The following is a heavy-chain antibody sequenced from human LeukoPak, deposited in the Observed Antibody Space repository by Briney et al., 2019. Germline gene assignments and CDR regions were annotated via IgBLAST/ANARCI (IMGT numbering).Heavy chain of an antibody. J-gene: IGHJ4*02. CDR3: AKCVAAAGTSYFDS. Sequence: GGALRLSCAASGFTFSSYAMSWVREAPGKGVECGSGISGIGGSTYYADSVKGGFTIPRDNSKNTLFLQMNSLRAEDTAFYYCAKCVAAAGTSYFDSWGQGPLVTVSS. CDR2: ISGIGGST. V-gene: IGHV3-23*01. D-gene: IGHD6-13*01. CDR1: GFTFSSYA.